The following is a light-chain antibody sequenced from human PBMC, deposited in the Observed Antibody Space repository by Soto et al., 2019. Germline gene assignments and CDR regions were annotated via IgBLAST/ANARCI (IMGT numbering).Light chain of an antibody. Sequence: DIVMTQSPDSLAVSLGERATINCKSSQSVLYSSNNKNYLAWYQQKPGQPPKLLIYWASTRESGVPDRFSGSGSGTDFTLTISSLHAEDVAVYYCQQYYSTPPTFVPGTKVEIK. CDR2: WAS. V-gene: IGKV4-1*01. CDR1: QSVLYSSNNKNY. CDR3: QQYYSTPPT. J-gene: IGKJ1*01.